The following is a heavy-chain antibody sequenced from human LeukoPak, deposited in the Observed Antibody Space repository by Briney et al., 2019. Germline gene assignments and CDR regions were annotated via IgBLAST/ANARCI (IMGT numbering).Heavy chain of an antibody. CDR2: MNEYGSEI. V-gene: IGHV3-7*01. Sequence: GGSLRLSCAASGFTFSRYGMHWVRQAPGKGLEWVAKMNEYGSEIFYVDSVKGRFTISRDNAKNSLYLQMNRLRAEDTAVYYCARPRGCSSRCNNFDYWGQGTLVTVSS. J-gene: IGHJ4*02. CDR3: ARPRGCSSRCNNFDY. CDR1: GFTFSRYG. D-gene: IGHD2-2*01.